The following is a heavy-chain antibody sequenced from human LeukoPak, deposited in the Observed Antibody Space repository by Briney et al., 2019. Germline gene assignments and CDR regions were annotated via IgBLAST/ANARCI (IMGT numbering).Heavy chain of an antibody. D-gene: IGHD6-19*01. CDR1: GGSINSSSYY. Sequence: KSSETLSLTCAVSGGSINSSSYYWGWIRQPPGKGLEWIGSIYYGGSTYYNPSLKSRVTISVDTSKNQFSLILTSVTDADTAVYYCATSSGWYRYDSWGQGTLVTVSS. CDR3: ATSSGWYRYDS. J-gene: IGHJ4*02. V-gene: IGHV4-39*07. CDR2: IYYGGST.